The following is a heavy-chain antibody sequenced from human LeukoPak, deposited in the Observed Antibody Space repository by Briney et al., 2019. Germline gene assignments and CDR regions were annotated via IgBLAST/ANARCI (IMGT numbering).Heavy chain of an antibody. Sequence: ASVKVSCKASGYTFTTYDINWVRQAPGQGLEWMGWMNPNTGNTGYAQRFEGRVTMTRDTSISTAYMELSSLRSEDTAIYYCARGWGSDSSGYYFDFQHWGQGTLVTVSS. CDR2: MNPNTGNT. V-gene: IGHV1-8*01. J-gene: IGHJ1*01. CDR1: GYTFTTYD. D-gene: IGHD3-22*01. CDR3: ARGWGSDSSGYYFDFQH.